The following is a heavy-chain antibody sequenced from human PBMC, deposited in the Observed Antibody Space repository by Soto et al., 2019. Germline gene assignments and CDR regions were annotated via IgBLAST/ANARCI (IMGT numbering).Heavy chain of an antibody. J-gene: IGHJ4*02. CDR2: IKHDGTQK. V-gene: IGHV3-7*01. CDR3: GGGDY. D-gene: IGHD3-16*01. CDR1: GFTFSTYW. Sequence: EVQMVESGGDLVQPGGSLRLSCAASGFTFSTYWTNWVRQAPGKGLEWVANIKHDGTQKYYMDSVKGRFTISRDNAKNSLYLQISSLRVEDTAVYYCGGGDYWGQGTLVTVSS.